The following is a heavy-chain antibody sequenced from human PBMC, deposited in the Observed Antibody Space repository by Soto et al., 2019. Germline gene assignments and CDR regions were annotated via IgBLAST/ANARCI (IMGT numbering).Heavy chain of an antibody. D-gene: IGHD3-3*01. CDR3: ARTFWSGYFHFDY. J-gene: IGHJ4*02. V-gene: IGHV1-2*02. CDR2: INPNSGGT. Sequence: ASVKVSCKASGYTFTGYYMHWLRQAPGQGLEWMGWINPNSGGTNYAQKFQGRVTMTRDTSISTAYMELSRLRSDDTAVYYCARTFWSGYFHFDYWGQGTLVTVSS. CDR1: GYTFTGYY.